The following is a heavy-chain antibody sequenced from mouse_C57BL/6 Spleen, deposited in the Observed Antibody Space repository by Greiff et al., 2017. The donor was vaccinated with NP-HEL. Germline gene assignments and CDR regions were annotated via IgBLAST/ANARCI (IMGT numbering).Heavy chain of an antibody. CDR2: IYPGSGST. Sequence: VQLQQSGAELVKPGASVKMSCKASGYTFTSYWITWVKQRPGQGLEWIGDIYPGSGSTNYNEKFKSKATLTVDTSSSTAYMQLSSLTSEDSAVYYWARRDYYGSSYDYAMDYWGQGTSVTVSS. D-gene: IGHD1-1*01. CDR3: ARRDYYGSSYDYAMDY. V-gene: IGHV1-55*01. CDR1: GYTFTSYW. J-gene: IGHJ4*01.